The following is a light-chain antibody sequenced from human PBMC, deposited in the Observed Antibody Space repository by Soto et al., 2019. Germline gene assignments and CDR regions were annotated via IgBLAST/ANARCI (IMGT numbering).Light chain of an antibody. Sequence: DIQLTQSRYTLSGSVGERVTLTCPASQTISSWLAWYQQKPGKAPKRLIYKASTLKSGVPSRFSGSGSGTEFTLTISSLQPDDFATYYCQHYNSYSEAFGQGTKVDIK. J-gene: IGKJ1*01. CDR3: QHYNSYSEA. V-gene: IGKV1-5*03. CDR1: QTISSW. CDR2: KAS.